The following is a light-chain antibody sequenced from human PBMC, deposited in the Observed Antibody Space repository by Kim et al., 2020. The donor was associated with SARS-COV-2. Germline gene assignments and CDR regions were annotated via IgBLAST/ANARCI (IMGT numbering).Light chain of an antibody. CDR2: EVT. J-gene: IGLJ3*02. CDR3: CSNAGSSTSWV. Sequence: QSALTQPASVSGSPGQSITVSCTGTSSDVGTYNLVSWFQQHPGKAPKLIIYEVTKRPSGVSNRFSGSKSGNTASLTISGLQPEDEADYFCCSNAGSSTSWVFGVGTKLTVL. V-gene: IGLV2-23*02. CDR1: SSDVGTYNL.